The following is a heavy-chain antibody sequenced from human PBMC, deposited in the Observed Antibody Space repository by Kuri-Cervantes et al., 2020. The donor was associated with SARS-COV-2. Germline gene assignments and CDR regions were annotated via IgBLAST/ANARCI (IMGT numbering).Heavy chain of an antibody. CDR3: ARDNSGSYYGAFDI. Sequence: GESLKISCAASGFTFSRYAMHWVRQAPGKGLEWVAVISYDGSNKYYADSVKGRFTISRDNSKNTLYLQMNSLRAEDTAVYYCARDNSGSYYGAFDIWGQGTMVTVSS. D-gene: IGHD1-26*01. CDR2: ISYDGSNK. V-gene: IGHV3-30-3*01. CDR1: GFTFSRYA. J-gene: IGHJ3*02.